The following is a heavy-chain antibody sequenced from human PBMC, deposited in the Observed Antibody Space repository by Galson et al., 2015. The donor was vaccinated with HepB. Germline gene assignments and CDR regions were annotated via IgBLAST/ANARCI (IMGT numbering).Heavy chain of an antibody. D-gene: IGHD5-12*01. J-gene: IGHJ4*02. Sequence: SLRLSCAASTFIFSTYSMNWVRQAPGKGLEWVSYISSSSTTIYYADSVKGRFTISRDNAKNSLYLQMNSLRAEDTAVYHCVFLRGYDLKPHDYWGQGTLVTVSS. CDR2: ISSSSTTI. CDR3: VFLRGYDLKPHDY. CDR1: TFIFSTYS. V-gene: IGHV3-48*04.